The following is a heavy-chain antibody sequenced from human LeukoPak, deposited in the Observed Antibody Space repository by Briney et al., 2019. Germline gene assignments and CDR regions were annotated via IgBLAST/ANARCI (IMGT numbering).Heavy chain of an antibody. J-gene: IGHJ6*03. Sequence: EASVKVSCKASGGPFRNFAINWVRQAPGQGLEWLGAIIPIFGATNYAQKFQGRVTITTDESTSTAYMELSSLRPEDTAIYYCAGGAFFHYGSGSPPDFYYMDVWGKGTTVTVSS. CDR1: GGPFRNFA. CDR2: IIPIFGAT. V-gene: IGHV1-69*05. CDR3: AGGAFFHYGSGSPPDFYYMDV. D-gene: IGHD3-10*01.